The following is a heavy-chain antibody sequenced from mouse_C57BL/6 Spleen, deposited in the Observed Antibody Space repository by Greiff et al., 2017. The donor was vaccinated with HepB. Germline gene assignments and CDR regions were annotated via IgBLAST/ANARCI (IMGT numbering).Heavy chain of an antibody. CDR2: IYPGDGDT. J-gene: IGHJ3*01. Sequence: VQLQQSGPELVKPGASVKISCKASGYAFSSSWMNWVKQRPGKGLEWIGRIYPGDGDTNYNGKFKGKATLTADKSSSTAYMQLSSLTSEYSAVYFCAREETAQATWFAYWGQGTLVTVSA. D-gene: IGHD3-2*02. V-gene: IGHV1-82*01. CDR3: AREETAQATWFAY. CDR1: GYAFSSSW.